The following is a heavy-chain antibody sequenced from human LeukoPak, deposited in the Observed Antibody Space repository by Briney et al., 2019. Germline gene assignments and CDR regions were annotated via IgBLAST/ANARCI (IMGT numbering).Heavy chain of an antibody. J-gene: IGHJ4*02. CDR1: GFTFSGYS. CDR3: ARDGGGEVDY. D-gene: IGHD3-16*01. V-gene: IGHV3-21*01. CDR2: ISSSSSYI. Sequence: PGGSLRLSCAASGFTFSGYSMNWVRQAPGKGLEWVSSISSSSSYIYYADSVKGRFTISRDNAKNSLYLQMNSLRAEDTAVYYCARDGGGEVDYWGQGTLVTVSS.